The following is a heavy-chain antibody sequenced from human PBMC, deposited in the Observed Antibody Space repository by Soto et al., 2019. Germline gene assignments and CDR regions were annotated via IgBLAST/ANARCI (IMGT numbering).Heavy chain of an antibody. Sequence: ASTRVSCKASPYTLGDYHRHWIRPAPGQALMWMGYINPSSAATYYSHHFQGRVTMTRDTSTSTVYMELSSLRSEDTAVYYCARTSKAYSSSWSPFDYWGQGNLVTVSS. CDR1: PYTLGDYH. V-gene: IGHV1-2*07. D-gene: IGHD6-13*01. CDR2: INPSSAAT. J-gene: IGHJ4*02. CDR3: ARTSKAYSSSWSPFDY.